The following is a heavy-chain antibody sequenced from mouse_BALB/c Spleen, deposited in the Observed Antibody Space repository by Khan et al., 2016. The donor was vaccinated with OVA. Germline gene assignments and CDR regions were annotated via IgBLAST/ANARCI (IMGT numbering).Heavy chain of an antibody. CDR3: AKNRNGYYDY. CDR1: GFSLTNYG. D-gene: IGHD1-1*02. V-gene: IGHV2-2*02. Sequence: VQLKESGPGLVQPSQSLSITCTVSGFSLTNYGVHWVRKSPGKGLEWLGVLWSGGITDYNETFISSLSISKDISKSQVFFKMNRLQANDTAIKYCAKNRNGYYDYWGQGTTLTVSA. CDR2: LWSGGIT. J-gene: IGHJ2*01.